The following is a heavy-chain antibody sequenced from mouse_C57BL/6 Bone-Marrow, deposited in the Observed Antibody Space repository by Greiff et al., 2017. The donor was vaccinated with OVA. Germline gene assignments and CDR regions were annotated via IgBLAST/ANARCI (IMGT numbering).Heavy chain of an antibody. CDR1: GYTFTSYW. V-gene: IGHV1-69*01. CDR3: ATIYYYEFDY. J-gene: IGHJ2*01. Sequence: QVQLQQPGAELVMPGASVKLSCKASGYTFTSYWMHWVKQRPGQGLEWIGEIDPSDSYTNYNQKFKGKATLTVDKSSSTAYMQLSSLTSEDSAVYYCATIYYYEFDYWGQGTTLTVSS. D-gene: IGHD2-4*01. CDR2: IDPSDSYT.